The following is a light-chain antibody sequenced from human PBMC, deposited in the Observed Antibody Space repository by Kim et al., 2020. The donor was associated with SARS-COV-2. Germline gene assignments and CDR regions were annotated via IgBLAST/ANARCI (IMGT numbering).Light chain of an antibody. Sequence: QPVLTQSSYASASLGSSVKLTCTLSSGHSSYIIAWHQQQPGKAPRYLMKLEGSGSYNKGSGVPDRFSGSSSGADRYLTISNLQSEDEADYYCETWDSNTHVFGTGTTVTVL. CDR3: ETWDSNTHV. CDR2: LEGSGSY. CDR1: SGHSSYI. J-gene: IGLJ1*01. V-gene: IGLV4-60*03.